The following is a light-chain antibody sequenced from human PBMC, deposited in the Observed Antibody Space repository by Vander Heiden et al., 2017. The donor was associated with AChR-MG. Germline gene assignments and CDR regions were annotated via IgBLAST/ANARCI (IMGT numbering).Light chain of an antibody. CDR2: DKN. CDR3: NSRDSSGNQMI. CDR1: SLRSFY. J-gene: IGLJ2*01. Sequence: SSELTQDPHVSVALGQTVRITCQGDSLRSFYASWYQQKPGQAPFLVIYDKNNRPSGIPDRFSGAFSGNTASLTITGAQAEDEADYYCNSRDSSGNQMIFGGGTKLTVL. V-gene: IGLV3-19*01.